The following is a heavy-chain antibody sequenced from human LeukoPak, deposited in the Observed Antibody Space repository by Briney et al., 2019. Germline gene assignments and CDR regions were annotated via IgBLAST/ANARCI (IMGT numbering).Heavy chain of an antibody. J-gene: IGHJ4*02. CDR1: GCTFNGYY. D-gene: IGHD1-14*01. CDR3: ARSLTSGVRGYFDY. CDR2: INPNSGGT. Sequence: GASVKVSCKASGCTFNGYYMHWVRQAAGQGLEGMGWINPNSGGTNYAQKFQGRVTMTRDTSISTAYMELSRLRSDDTAVYYCARSLTSGVRGYFDYWGQGTLVTVSS. V-gene: IGHV1-2*02.